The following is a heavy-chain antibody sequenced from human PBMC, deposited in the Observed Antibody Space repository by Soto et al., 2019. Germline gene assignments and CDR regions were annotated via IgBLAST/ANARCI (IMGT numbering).Heavy chain of an antibody. CDR1: GYTFTSYA. D-gene: IGHD1-1*01. V-gene: IGHV1-3*01. CDR3: AVEGDGYNWAYYYYYGMDV. CDR2: INAGNGNT. Sequence: ASVKVSCKASGYTFTSYAMHWVRQAPGQRLEWMGWINAGNGNTKYSQKFQGRVTITRDTSASTAYMELSSLRSEDTAVYYCAVEGDGYNWAYYYYYGMDVWGQGTTVIVSS. J-gene: IGHJ6*02.